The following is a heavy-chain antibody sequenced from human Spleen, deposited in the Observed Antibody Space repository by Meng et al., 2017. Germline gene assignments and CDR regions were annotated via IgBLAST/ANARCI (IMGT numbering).Heavy chain of an antibody. CDR2: NSSSGGST. CDR3: AKDQDVDTAMVFDS. Sequence: SPNSSSGGSTDFADSVKGRFTISRDNSKNTLYVQMNSLRVEDTAVYYCAKDQDVDTAMVFDSWGQGTLVTVSS. D-gene: IGHD5-18*01. V-gene: IGHV3-23*01. J-gene: IGHJ4*02.